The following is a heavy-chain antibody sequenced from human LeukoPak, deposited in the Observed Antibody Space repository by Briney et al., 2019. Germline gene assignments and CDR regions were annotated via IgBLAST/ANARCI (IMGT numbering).Heavy chain of an antibody. Sequence: GGSLRLSCAASGFTFSASTMDWVRQAPGKGVEWISCISSSSSVMYYADSVKGRFTISRDNALNLLYLQMISLRDEDTAVYYCTRDANSNMGSPWGQGTLVTVSS. CDR2: ISSSSSVM. CDR3: TRDANSNMGSP. J-gene: IGHJ5*02. V-gene: IGHV3-48*02. CDR1: GFTFSAST. D-gene: IGHD3-10*01.